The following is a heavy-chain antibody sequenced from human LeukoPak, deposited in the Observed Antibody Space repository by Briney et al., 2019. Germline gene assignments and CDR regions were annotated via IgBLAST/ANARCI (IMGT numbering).Heavy chain of an antibody. D-gene: IGHD5-24*01. CDR1: GGSFSSGGYY. CDR3: AAHSRRWLQLYAFDI. Sequence: SETLSLTCTVSGGSFSSGGYYWSWIRQHPGKGLEWIGYIYYSGSTYYNPSLKSRVTISVDTSKNQFSLKLSSVTAADTAVYYCAAHSRRWLQLYAFDIWGQGTMVTVSS. CDR2: IYYSGST. J-gene: IGHJ3*02. V-gene: IGHV4-31*03.